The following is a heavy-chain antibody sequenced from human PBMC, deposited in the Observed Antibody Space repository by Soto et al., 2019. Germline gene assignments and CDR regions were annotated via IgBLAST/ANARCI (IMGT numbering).Heavy chain of an antibody. J-gene: IGHJ6*02. CDR2: IIPIFGTA. V-gene: IGHV1-69*01. CDR1: GGTFSSYA. D-gene: IGHD3-10*01. Sequence: QVQLVQSGAEVKKPGSSVKVSCKASGGTFSSYAISWVRQAPGQGLEWMGGIIPIFGTANYAQKFQGRVTITADESTSTAYMELSSLGSGDTAVYYCARGGKITMVRGPNYYYYGMDVWGQGTTVTVSS. CDR3: ARGGKITMVRGPNYYYYGMDV.